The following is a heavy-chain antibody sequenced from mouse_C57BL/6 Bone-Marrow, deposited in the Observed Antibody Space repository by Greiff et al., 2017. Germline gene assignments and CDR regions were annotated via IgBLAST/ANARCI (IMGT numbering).Heavy chain of an antibody. CDR1: GYTFTSYG. V-gene: IGHV1-81*01. Sequence: VQLQQSGAELARPGASVKLSCKASGYTFTSYGISWVKQRTGQGLEWIGEIYPRSGNTYYNEKFKGKATLTADKSSSTAYMELRSLTSEDSAVYFWARRDIYDGYDAFDYWGQGTTLTVSS. D-gene: IGHD2-2*01. CDR2: IYPRSGNT. CDR3: ARRDIYDGYDAFDY. J-gene: IGHJ2*01.